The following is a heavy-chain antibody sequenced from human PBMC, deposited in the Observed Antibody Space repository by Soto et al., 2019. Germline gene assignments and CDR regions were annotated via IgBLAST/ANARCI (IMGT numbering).Heavy chain of an antibody. V-gene: IGHV4-59*01. Sequence: PSETLSLTCTVSGGSISSYYWSWIRQPPGKGLEWIGYIYYSGSTNYNPSLKSRVTISVDTSKNQFSLKLSSVTAADTAVYYCASGGDLNYEDSSGPWGWFDPWGQGTLVTGSS. CDR1: GGSISSYY. CDR2: IYYSGST. J-gene: IGHJ5*02. D-gene: IGHD3-22*01. CDR3: ASGGDLNYEDSSGPWGWFDP.